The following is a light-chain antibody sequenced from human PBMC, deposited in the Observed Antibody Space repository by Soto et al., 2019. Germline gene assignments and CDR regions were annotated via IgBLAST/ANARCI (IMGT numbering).Light chain of an antibody. Sequence: EIVLTQSPGTLSLSPGERATLSCRASQSVSSSYLAWYQQKPGQAPSLLIYGASSRATGIPDRFSGSGSGTDFTLTISRLEPEDFAVYYCQQYGSSPGTFVQGTQVEIK. V-gene: IGKV3-20*01. CDR2: GAS. CDR1: QSVSSSY. J-gene: IGKJ1*01. CDR3: QQYGSSPGT.